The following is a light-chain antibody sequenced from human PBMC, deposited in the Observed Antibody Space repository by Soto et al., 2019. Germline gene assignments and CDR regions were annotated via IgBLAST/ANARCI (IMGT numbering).Light chain of an antibody. V-gene: IGKV3-20*01. J-gene: IGKJ2*01. Sequence: EVVLTQSPATLSLSPGERATLSCRASQSVSSNFLAWYQQRPGQAPRLLISDASTRAPGTPGRFTGSGSGTDFXLXISSLEPEDFAVYYCQQFGGSPMYTFGQGTKLEIK. CDR1: QSVSSNF. CDR3: QQFGGSPMYT. CDR2: DAS.